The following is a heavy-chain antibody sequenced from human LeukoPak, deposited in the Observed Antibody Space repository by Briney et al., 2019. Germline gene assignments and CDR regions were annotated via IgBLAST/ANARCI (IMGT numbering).Heavy chain of an antibody. V-gene: IGHV4-39*07. CDR1: GGSISSSSYY. J-gene: IGHJ4*02. CDR3: ARGGIDYVWGSYRSPFDY. Sequence: SETLSLTCTVSGGSISSSSYYWGWIRQPPGKGLEWIGEINHSGSTNYNPSLKSRVTISVDTSKNQFSLKLSSVTAADTAVYYCARGGIDYVWGSYRSPFDYWGQGTLVTVSS. D-gene: IGHD3-16*02. CDR2: INHSGST.